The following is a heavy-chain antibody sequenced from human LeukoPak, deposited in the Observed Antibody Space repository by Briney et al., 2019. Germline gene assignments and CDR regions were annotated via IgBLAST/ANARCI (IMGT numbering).Heavy chain of an antibody. CDR2: ISVNNADT. V-gene: IGHV1-18*01. J-gene: IGHJ4*02. D-gene: IGHD6-19*01. CDR3: ARADTGYSSGWYGGNY. CDR1: GYSFTNYG. Sequence: VASVKVSCKASGYSFTNYGISWVRQAPGQGLQWMGWISVNNADTNCAQKFQGRVTMTRDTSTSTVYMELSSLRSEDTAVYYCARADTGYSSGWYGGNYWGQGTLVTVSS.